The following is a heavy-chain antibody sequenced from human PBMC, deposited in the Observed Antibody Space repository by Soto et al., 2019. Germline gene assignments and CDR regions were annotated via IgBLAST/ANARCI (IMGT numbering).Heavy chain of an antibody. D-gene: IGHD1-1*01. Sequence: EVQLVESGGGLVKPGGSLRLSCAASGFTFSNAWMSWVRQAPGKGLEWVGRIKSKTDGGTTDYAAPVKGRFTISRDDLKNTLYLQMNSLKTEDTAVYYCTTDGYGRYDGMDVWGQGTTVTVSS. J-gene: IGHJ6*02. CDR1: GFTFSNAW. V-gene: IGHV3-15*01. CDR3: TTDGYGRYDGMDV. CDR2: IKSKTDGGTT.